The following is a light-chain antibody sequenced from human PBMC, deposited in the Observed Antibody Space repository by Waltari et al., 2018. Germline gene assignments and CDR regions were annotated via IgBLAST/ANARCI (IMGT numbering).Light chain of an antibody. V-gene: IGLV2-23*02. Sequence: QSALTQPASVSGSPGQSITISCTGTSSDVGGHNYVYWYQQHPGKAPTLMIYDVSKRPSGVSNRCSGSKSGNTASLTISGLQAEDEADYYCCSYAGSSTLVFGGGTKLTVL. J-gene: IGLJ2*01. CDR1: SSDVGGHNY. CDR3: CSYAGSSTLV. CDR2: DVS.